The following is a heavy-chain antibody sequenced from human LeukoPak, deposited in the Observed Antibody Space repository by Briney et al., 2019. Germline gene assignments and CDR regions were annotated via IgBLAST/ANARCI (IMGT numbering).Heavy chain of an antibody. D-gene: IGHD6-13*01. CDR2: IKEDGSEK. V-gene: IGHV3-7*01. CDR3: ASGRQLGY. Sequence: GGSLRLSCAASGFTFSNYWMRWVRQAPGEGLGWVANIKEDGSEKYYVDSVKGRFTISRDNARNSLYLQMNSLRAEDTAVYYCASGRQLGYWGQGTLVTVSS. CDR1: GFTFSNYW. J-gene: IGHJ4*02.